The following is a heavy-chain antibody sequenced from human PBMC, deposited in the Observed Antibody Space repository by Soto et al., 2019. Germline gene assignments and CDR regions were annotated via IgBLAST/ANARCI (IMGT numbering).Heavy chain of an antibody. V-gene: IGHV1-8*01. CDR2: MNPYTGKA. CDR1: GYTFTTYD. D-gene: IGHD6-25*01. J-gene: IGHJ4*02. CDR3: ARRKERSGPNYFDY. Sequence: QVQLVQSGAEVKRPGASLKVSCQASGYTFTTYDINWVRQAPGQGLEWMGWMNPYTGKAGYAQTFQGIVTLTRDNSISTAYMELSSLRSEDPAVYYCARRKERSGPNYFDYWGLGTMVTVSS.